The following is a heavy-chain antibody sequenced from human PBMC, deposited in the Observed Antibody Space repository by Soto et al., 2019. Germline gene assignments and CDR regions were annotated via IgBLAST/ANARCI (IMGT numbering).Heavy chain of an antibody. V-gene: IGHV1-69*13. Sequence: SVKVSCKASGGTFSSYAISWVRQAPGQGLEWMGGIIPIFGTANYAQKFQGRVTITADESTSTAYMELSSLRSEDTAVYYCARGQRITMINSYYYYGMDVWGQGTTVTVSS. D-gene: IGHD3-22*01. CDR3: ARGQRITMINSYYYYGMDV. CDR1: GGTFSSYA. J-gene: IGHJ6*02. CDR2: IIPIFGTA.